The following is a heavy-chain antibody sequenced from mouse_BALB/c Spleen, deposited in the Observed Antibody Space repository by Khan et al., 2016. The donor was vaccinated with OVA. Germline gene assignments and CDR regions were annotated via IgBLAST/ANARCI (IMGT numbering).Heavy chain of an antibody. Sequence: QVQLKQSGPGLVQPSQSLSITCTASGFSLITYGVHWVRQSPGKGLEWLGVLWSDGSTAYNAAFISRLSITKDNSKSQVFFKMNSLQADNTAMCYCARNSYRYDCTYWGRGTLVTVSA. CDR1: GFSLITYG. V-gene: IGHV2-2*01. CDR2: LWSDGST. D-gene: IGHD2-12*01. J-gene: IGHJ3*01. CDR3: ARNSYRYDCTY.